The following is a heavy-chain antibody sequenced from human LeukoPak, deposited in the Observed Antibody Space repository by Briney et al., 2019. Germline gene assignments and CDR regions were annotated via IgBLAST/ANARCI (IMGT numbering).Heavy chain of an antibody. Sequence: PGGSLRLSCAASGFTFSNYEMNWVRQAPGKGLEWVSYISNTGSNIYYADSVKGRFTISRDNAKNSLYLQMNSLRAEDTAVYYCARVGSGYADYWGQGTLVTVSS. V-gene: IGHV3-48*03. CDR1: GFTFSNYE. J-gene: IGHJ4*02. CDR3: ARVGSGYADY. CDR2: ISNTGSNI. D-gene: IGHD3-3*01.